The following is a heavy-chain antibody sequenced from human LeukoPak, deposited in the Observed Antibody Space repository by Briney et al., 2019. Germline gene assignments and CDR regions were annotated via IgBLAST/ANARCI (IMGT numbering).Heavy chain of an antibody. CDR3: ARVAHFDRGMDV. CDR1: GFSFSSYS. J-gene: IGHJ6*02. CDR2: TSSGSSTI. D-gene: IGHD3-9*01. V-gene: IGHV3-48*04. Sequence: PGGSLRLSCAASGFSFSSYSMKWVRQAPGKGLEWLSYTSSGSSTIYYADAVKGRFVISRDNTKRTLDLEMNSLRAEDTAAYFCARVAHFDRGMDVWGQGTTVIVSS.